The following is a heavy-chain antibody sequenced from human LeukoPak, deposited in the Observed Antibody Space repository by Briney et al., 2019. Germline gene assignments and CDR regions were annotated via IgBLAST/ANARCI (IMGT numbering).Heavy chain of an antibody. V-gene: IGHV4-61*02. D-gene: IGHD2-15*01. CDR3: AREGSRYCSGGSCYFS. CDR1: GGSISSGSYY. Sequence: PSETLSLTCTVSGGSISSGSYYWGWIRQPPGKGLEWIGRIYSSGSTNYNPSLKSRVTISIDTSKNQFSLKLSSVTAADTAVYYCAREGSRYCSGGSCYFSWGQGTLVTVSS. CDR2: IYSSGST. J-gene: IGHJ5*02.